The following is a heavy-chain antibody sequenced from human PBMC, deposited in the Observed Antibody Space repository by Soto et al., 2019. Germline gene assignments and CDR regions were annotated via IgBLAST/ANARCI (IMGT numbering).Heavy chain of an antibody. CDR1: GGSVSSGSYY. V-gene: IGHV4-61*01. Sequence: SETLSLTCTVSGGSVSSGSYYWSWNRQPPGKGLEWIGYIYYSGSTNYNPSLKSRVTISVDTSKNQFSLKLSSVTAADTAVYYCARSIAARPDFDYWGQGTLVTVSS. D-gene: IGHD6-6*01. CDR2: IYYSGST. J-gene: IGHJ4*02. CDR3: ARSIAARPDFDY.